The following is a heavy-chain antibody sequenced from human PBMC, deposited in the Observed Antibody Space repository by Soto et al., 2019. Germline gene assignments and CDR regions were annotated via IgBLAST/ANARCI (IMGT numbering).Heavy chain of an antibody. D-gene: IGHD2-15*01. CDR3: ASFFFQAEDGIRDTVPVSAFLLNRSSDL. J-gene: IGHJ2*01. CDR2: IKHDGSQK. V-gene: IGHV3-7*01. Sequence: GKGLEWVANIKHDGSQKSYVDAVNGRCTTSRDNAKNSLYLQMNSLRAEDTAVYYCASFFFQAEDGIRDTVPVSAFLLNRSSDL.